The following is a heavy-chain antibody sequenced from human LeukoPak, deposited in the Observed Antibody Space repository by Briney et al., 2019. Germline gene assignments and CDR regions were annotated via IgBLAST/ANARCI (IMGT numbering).Heavy chain of an antibody. CDR2: IIPILGIA. CDR3: ARDRDRTAMVTLYYGMDV. Sequence: SVKVSSKASGGTFSSYAISWVLHAPGQGLEWMGRIIPILGIANYAQKFQGRVTITADKSTSTAYMELSSLRSEDTAVYYCARDRDRTAMVTLYYGMDVWGQGTTVTVSS. V-gene: IGHV1-69*04. CDR1: GGTFSSYA. D-gene: IGHD5-18*01. J-gene: IGHJ6*02.